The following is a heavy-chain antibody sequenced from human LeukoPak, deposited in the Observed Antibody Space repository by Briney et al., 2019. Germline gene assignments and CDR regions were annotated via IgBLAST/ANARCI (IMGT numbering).Heavy chain of an antibody. CDR2: INPNSGGT. CDR3: TRGADTDSFDY. J-gene: IGHJ4*02. Sequence: ASVKVSCKASGYTFTGYYVHWVRQAPGQGLEWMGWINPNSGGTNYAQKFQGTVTMTRDTSISTAYMELSRLRSDDTAVYYCTRGADTDSFDYWGQGTLVNVSS. V-gene: IGHV1-2*02. CDR1: GYTFTGYY.